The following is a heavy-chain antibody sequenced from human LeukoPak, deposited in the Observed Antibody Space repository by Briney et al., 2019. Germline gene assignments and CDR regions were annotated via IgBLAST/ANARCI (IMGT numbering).Heavy chain of an antibody. Sequence: GESLKISCKGSGYSFTSYWIGWARQLPGKGLEWMGIFYPGDSDTRHSPSFQGQVTISADKSISTAYLQWSSLKASDTAMYYCARHLGYCSSTSCLPRWFDPWGQGTLVTVSS. V-gene: IGHV5-51*01. CDR1: GYSFTSYW. CDR2: FYPGDSDT. J-gene: IGHJ5*02. D-gene: IGHD2-2*01. CDR3: ARHLGYCSSTSCLPRWFDP.